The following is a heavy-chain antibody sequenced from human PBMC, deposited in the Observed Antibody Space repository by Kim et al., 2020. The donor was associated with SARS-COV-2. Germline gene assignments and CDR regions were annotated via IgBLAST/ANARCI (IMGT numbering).Heavy chain of an antibody. D-gene: IGHD5-18*01. CDR3: ARGDGYSYGYSYYYYGMDV. CDR2: INHSGST. Sequence: SETLSLTCAVYGGSFSGYYWSWIRQPPGKGLEWIGEINHSGSTNYNPSLKSRVTISVDTSKNQFSLKLSSVTAADTAVYYCARGDGYSYGYSYYYYGMDVWGQGTTVTVSS. J-gene: IGHJ6*02. V-gene: IGHV4-34*01. CDR1: GGSFSGYY.